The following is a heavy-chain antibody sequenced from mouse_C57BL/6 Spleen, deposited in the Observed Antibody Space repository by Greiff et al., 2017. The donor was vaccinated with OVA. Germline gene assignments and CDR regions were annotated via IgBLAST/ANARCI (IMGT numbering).Heavy chain of an antibody. J-gene: IGHJ2*01. CDR3: ARRKLRSYFDY. CDR1: GYTFTDYY. V-gene: IGHV1-26*01. Sequence: VQLQQSGPELVKPGASVKISCKASGYTFTDYYMNWVKQSHGKSLEWIGDINPNNGGTSYNQKFKGKATLTVDKSSSTAYMELRSLTSEDSAVYYCARRKLRSYFDYWGQGTTLTVSS. D-gene: IGHD1-1*01. CDR2: INPNNGGT.